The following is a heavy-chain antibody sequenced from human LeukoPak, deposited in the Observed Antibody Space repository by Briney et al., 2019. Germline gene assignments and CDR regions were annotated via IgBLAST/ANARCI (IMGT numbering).Heavy chain of an antibody. Sequence: ASVKVSCKASGYTFTSYDINWVRQATGQGLEWMGWMNPNSGNTGYAQRFQGRVTMTRNTSISTAYMELSSLRSEDTAVYYCARGLKRYSSGWYAARNYYYYMDVWGKGTTVTVSS. D-gene: IGHD6-19*01. CDR1: GYTFTSYD. CDR3: ARGLKRYSSGWYAARNYYYYMDV. CDR2: MNPNSGNT. V-gene: IGHV1-8*01. J-gene: IGHJ6*03.